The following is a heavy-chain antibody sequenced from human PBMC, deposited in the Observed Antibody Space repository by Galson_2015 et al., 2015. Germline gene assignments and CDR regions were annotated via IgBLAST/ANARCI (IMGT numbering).Heavy chain of an antibody. CDR2: IYWDDDK. CDR1: GFSLSTSGVG. J-gene: IGHJ1*01. D-gene: IGHD1-20*01. Sequence: PALVKPTQTLTLTCTFSGFSLSTSGVGVGWIRQPPGKALEWLALIYWDDDKRYSPSLKSRLTITKDTSKNQVVLTMTNMDPVDTATYYCAHSSNWNPLRLAEYFQHWGQGTLVTVSS. V-gene: IGHV2-5*02. CDR3: AHSSNWNPLRLAEYFQH.